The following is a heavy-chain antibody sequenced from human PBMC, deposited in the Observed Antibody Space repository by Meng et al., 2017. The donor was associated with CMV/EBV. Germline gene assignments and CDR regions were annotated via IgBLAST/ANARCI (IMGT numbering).Heavy chain of an antibody. Sequence: GGSLRLSCTASGFTFGDYAMSWVRQAPGKGLEWVGFIRSKAYGGTTEYAASVKGRFTISRDDSKSIAYLQMNSLKTEDTAVYYCTRDHFYYDSSGYYYDYYYYGMDVWGQGTTVTVSS. J-gene: IGHJ6*02. CDR1: GFTFGDYA. D-gene: IGHD3-22*01. CDR3: TRDHFYYDSSGYYYDYYYYGMDV. V-gene: IGHV3-49*04. CDR2: IRSKAYGGTT.